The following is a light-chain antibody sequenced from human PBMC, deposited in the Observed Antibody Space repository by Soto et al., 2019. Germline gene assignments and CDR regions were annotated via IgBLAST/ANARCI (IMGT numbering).Light chain of an antibody. CDR1: QGISNY. Sequence: DIQMTQSPSSLSASVGDTVTITCRASQGISNYLAWYQQKPGQVPNLLIYAASTLQSGVPSRFSGSGSGTDFTLTISSLRPEDVATYYCQKYNSVPLFGPGTKVDIK. V-gene: IGKV1-27*01. J-gene: IGKJ3*01. CDR3: QKYNSVPL. CDR2: AAS.